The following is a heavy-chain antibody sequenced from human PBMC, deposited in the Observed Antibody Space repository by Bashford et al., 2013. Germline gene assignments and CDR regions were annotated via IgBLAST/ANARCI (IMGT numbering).Heavy chain of an antibody. Sequence: TLSLTCAVSGGSIHGADYNWSWLRQHPARGLEWIGFIYYSGRTWYNPSLQSRLSISIDTSKNQFSLRLSSVTAADTAVYYCARDLRGFGYEFHFWGPGTLVTVSS. D-gene: IGHD5-18*01. CDR2: IYYSGRT. J-gene: IGHJ4*02. CDR1: GGSIHGADYN. V-gene: IGHV4-31*11. CDR3: ARDLRGFGYEFHF.